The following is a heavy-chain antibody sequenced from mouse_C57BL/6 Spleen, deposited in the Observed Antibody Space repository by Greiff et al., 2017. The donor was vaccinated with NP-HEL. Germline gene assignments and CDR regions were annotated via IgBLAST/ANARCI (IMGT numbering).Heavy chain of an antibody. V-gene: IGHV1-72*01. CDR1: GYTFTSYW. Sequence: QVQLQQPGAELVKPGASVKLSCKASGYTFTSYWMHWVKQRPGRGLEWIGRIDPNSGGTKYNEKFKSKATLTVDKPSSTAYTQLSSLTSEDSAVYYCASPNYYGSSYEFAYWGQGTLVTVSA. CDR3: ASPNYYGSSYEFAY. J-gene: IGHJ3*01. CDR2: IDPNSGGT. D-gene: IGHD1-1*01.